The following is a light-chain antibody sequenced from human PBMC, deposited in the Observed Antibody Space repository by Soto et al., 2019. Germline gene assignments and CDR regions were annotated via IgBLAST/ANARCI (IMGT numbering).Light chain of an antibody. J-gene: IGKJ2*01. CDR2: DVS. CDR3: HQRSRWPRT. V-gene: IGKV3-11*01. CDR1: ESVSSTS. Sequence: EIVLTQSPATLSLSPGERATLSCRASESVSSTSLTWLQHRPGQAPRLLIYDVSTRAPGIPARFSGRGSGTDFTLTISNLEPEDFAVYYCHQRSRWPRTFGQGTKLDMK.